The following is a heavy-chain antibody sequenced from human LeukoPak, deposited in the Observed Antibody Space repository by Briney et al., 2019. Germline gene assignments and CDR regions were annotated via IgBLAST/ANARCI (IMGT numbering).Heavy chain of an antibody. CDR3: AKASWVSSADAVL. V-gene: IGHV3-23*01. J-gene: IGHJ4*02. Sequence: GGSLRLSCVASGFIFRGYAMSWVRQAPAGGLEWVSSLRGDGETFYTDSVKGCFTLSRDHSRNTVYLQLNNLRVEDTAVYYCAKASWVSSADAVLWGQGTLVTVS. CDR2: LRGDGET. D-gene: IGHD3-16*01. CDR1: GFIFRGYA.